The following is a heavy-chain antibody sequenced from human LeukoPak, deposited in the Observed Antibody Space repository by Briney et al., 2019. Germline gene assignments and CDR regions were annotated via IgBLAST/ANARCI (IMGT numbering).Heavy chain of an antibody. V-gene: IGHV4-4*08. J-gene: IGHJ4*02. CDR2: IYTSGNT. CDR1: GGSISSYY. D-gene: IGHD2-15*01. CDR3: ARCDWADVYCSP. Sequence: PSETLSLTCTVSGGSISSYYWSWIRQPPGKGLEWIGRIYTSGNTNYNPSLKSRVTISVDTSKNQFSLKLSSVTAADTAVYYCARCDWADVYCSPWGQGTLVTVSS.